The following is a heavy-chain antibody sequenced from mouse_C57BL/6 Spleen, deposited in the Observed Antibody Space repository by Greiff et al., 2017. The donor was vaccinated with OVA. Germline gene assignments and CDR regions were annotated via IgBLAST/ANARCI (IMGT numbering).Heavy chain of an antibody. Sequence: QVQLQQPGAELVKPGASVKLSCKASGYTFTSYWMQWVKQRPGQGLEWIGEIDPSDSYTNYNQKFKGKATLTVDKSSSTAYMQLSSLTSEDSAVYYCARGGDSWFAYWGQGTLVTVSA. D-gene: IGHD2-13*01. J-gene: IGHJ3*01. CDR2: IDPSDSYT. CDR1: GYTFTSYW. CDR3: ARGGDSWFAY. V-gene: IGHV1-50*01.